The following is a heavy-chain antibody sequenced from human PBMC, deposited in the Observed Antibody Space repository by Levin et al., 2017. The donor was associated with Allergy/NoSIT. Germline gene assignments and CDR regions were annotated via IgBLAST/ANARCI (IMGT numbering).Heavy chain of an antibody. Sequence: TGESLKISCVASGIAFSPYWMSWVRRAPGRGLEWLATIKHDGSERYYSDSVTGRFTISRDNAKNSLYLQMNSLRAEDTAVYYCAGVTAAGVLYGMDVWGQGTTVTVSS. J-gene: IGHJ6*02. CDR3: AGVTAAGVLYGMDV. V-gene: IGHV3-7*01. D-gene: IGHD6-13*01. CDR2: IKHDGSER. CDR1: GIAFSPYW.